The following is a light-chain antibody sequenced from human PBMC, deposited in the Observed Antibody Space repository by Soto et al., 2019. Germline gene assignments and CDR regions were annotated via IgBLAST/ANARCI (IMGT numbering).Light chain of an antibody. CDR2: DVS. CDR1: SSDVGGYNY. CDR3: CSYGASYTCVV. V-gene: IGLV2-11*01. J-gene: IGLJ3*02. Sequence: QSALTQPRSVSGSPGQSVTISCTGTSSDVGGYNYVSWYQQHPGKAPKLMIYDVSKRPSGVPDRFSGSKSGNTASLTISGLHAEEDDDYYCCSYGASYTCVVFGGGTKLTVL.